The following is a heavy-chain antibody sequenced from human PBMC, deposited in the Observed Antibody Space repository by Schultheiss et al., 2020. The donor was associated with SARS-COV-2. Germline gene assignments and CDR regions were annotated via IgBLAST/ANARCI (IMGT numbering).Heavy chain of an antibody. CDR1: GFTFSSYW. D-gene: IGHD3-3*01. V-gene: IGHV3-74*01. J-gene: IGHJ4*02. CDR3: AKDHSPRSLGVVLGY. Sequence: GGSLRLSCAASGFTFSSYWMHWVRQAPGKGLVWVSRINSDGSSTSYADSVKGRFTISRDNSKNTLYLQMNSLRAEDTAVYYCAKDHSPRSLGVVLGYWGQGTLVTVSS. CDR2: INSDGSST.